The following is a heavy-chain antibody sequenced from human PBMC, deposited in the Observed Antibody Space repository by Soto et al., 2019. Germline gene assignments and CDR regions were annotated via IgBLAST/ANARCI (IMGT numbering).Heavy chain of an antibody. V-gene: IGHV3-23*01. CDR2: ISGSGGST. Sequence: PGGSLRLSCVASGFTFSSYAMSWVRQAPGKGLEWVSAISGSGGSTYYADSVKGRFTISRDNSKNTLYLQMNSLRAEDTAVYYCRVTIFGVVITDYYYYGMDVWGQGTTVTVSS. J-gene: IGHJ6*02. D-gene: IGHD3-3*01. CDR1: GFTFSSYA. CDR3: RVTIFGVVITDYYYYGMDV.